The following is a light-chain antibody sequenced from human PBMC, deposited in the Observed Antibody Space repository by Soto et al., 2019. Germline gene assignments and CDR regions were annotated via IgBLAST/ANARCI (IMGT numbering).Light chain of an antibody. CDR1: SSDVGTYNY. CDR3: TSYTRDTALV. CDR2: EVS. J-gene: IGLJ1*01. V-gene: IGLV2-14*01. Sequence: QSVLTQPASVSGSPGQSITISCTGTSSDVGTYNYVSWYQHHPGKAPKLMIYEVSNRPSGVSNRFSGSKSGSTASLTISGLQAEDEADYHCTSYTRDTALVFGTGTKVTVL.